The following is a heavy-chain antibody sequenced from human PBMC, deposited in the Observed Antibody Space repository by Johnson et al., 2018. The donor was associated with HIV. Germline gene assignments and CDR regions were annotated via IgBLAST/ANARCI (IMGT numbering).Heavy chain of an antibody. Sequence: VQLVESGGGVVQPGRSLRLSCAASGFTFSSYAMHWVRQAPGKGLEWVSVISWNSGSIGYADSVKGRFTISRDNAKNSLYLQMNSLRAEDTALYYCAKAGGGGSYLDIWGQGTMVTVSS. V-gene: IGHV3-9*01. CDR1: GFTFSSYA. CDR2: ISWNSGSI. J-gene: IGHJ3*02. D-gene: IGHD2-15*01. CDR3: AKAGGGGSYLDI.